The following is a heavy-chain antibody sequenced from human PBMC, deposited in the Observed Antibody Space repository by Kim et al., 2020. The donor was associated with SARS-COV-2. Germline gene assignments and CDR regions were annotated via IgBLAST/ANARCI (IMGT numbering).Heavy chain of an antibody. CDR2: IDPSDSYT. J-gene: IGHJ6*02. D-gene: IGHD4-17*01. V-gene: IGHV5-10-1*01. Sequence: GESLKISCKGSGYSFTSYWISWVRQMPGKGLEWMGRIDPSDSYTNYSPSFQGHVTISADKSISTAYLQWSSLKASDTAMYYCARRRVTTGVDYYYYGMDVWGQGTTVTVSS. CDR3: ARRRVTTGVDYYYYGMDV. CDR1: GYSFTSYW.